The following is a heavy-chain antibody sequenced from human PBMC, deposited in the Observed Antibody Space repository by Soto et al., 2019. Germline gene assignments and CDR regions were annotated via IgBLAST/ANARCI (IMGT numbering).Heavy chain of an antibody. CDR2: IYYSGST. J-gene: IGHJ4*02. D-gene: IGHD5-18*01. Sequence: SETLSLTCTVSGGSISSSSYYWGWIRQPPGKGLEWIGSIYYSGSTYYNPSLKSRVTISVDTSKNQFSLKLSSVTAADTAVYYCARYDATSGYSYGNPFDYWGQGTLVTVSS. CDR1: GGSISSSSYY. V-gene: IGHV4-39*01. CDR3: ARYDATSGYSYGNPFDY.